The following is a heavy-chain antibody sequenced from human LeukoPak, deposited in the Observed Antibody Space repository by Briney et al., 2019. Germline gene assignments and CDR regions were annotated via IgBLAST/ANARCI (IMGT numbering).Heavy chain of an antibody. CDR2: IKPHDGST. Sequence: ASVKVSCRTFGDTFTSQYIQWVRQAPGQGLEWMGLIKPHDGSTFYAQSLQGRVTLTRDTSTSTVCMDLSSLRSEDTAIYFCARNNVGSSGWTGLGFWGQETLVTVSS. CDR3: ARNNVGSSGWTGLGF. V-gene: IGHV1-46*04. D-gene: IGHD6-19*01. CDR1: GDTFTSQY. J-gene: IGHJ4*02.